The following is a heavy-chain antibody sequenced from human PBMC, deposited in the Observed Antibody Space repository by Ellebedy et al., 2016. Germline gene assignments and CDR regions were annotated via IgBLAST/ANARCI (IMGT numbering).Heavy chain of an antibody. CDR2: IYYSGST. J-gene: IGHJ5*02. D-gene: IGHD3-9*01. CDR3: VRQYDILTGYGYNWFDP. CDR1: GGSISSSSYY. Sequence: SETLSLXXTVSGGSISSSSYYWGWIRQPPGKGLEWIGSIYYSGSTYYNPSLKSRVTISVDTSKNQFSLKLSSVTAADTAVYYCVRQYDILTGYGYNWFDPWGQGTLVTVSS. V-gene: IGHV4-39*01.